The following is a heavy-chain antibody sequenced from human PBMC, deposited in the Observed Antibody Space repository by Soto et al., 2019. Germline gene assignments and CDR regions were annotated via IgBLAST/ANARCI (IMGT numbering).Heavy chain of an antibody. V-gene: IGHV3-33*01. CDR3: ARGGIYYYSSGWGGHPFAY. Sequence: QVQLVESGGGVVQPGRSLRLSCAASGFTFSSYGMHWVRQAPGKGLEWVAVIWYDGSNKYYADSVKGRFTISRDNSKNPLYLVMNSLSGENTGVYYCARGGIYYYSSGWGGHPFAYWGKGTLVTVSS. D-gene: IGHD6-19*01. J-gene: IGHJ4*02. CDR2: IWYDGSNK. CDR1: GFTFSSYG.